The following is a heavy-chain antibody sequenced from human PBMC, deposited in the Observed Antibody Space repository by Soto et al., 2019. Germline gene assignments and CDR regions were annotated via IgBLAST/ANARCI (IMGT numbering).Heavy chain of an antibody. CDR3: ARHGRCEAGYRYGFDAD. V-gene: IGHV5-10-1*01. CDR1: GYSFTSYW. J-gene: IGHJ4*02. D-gene: IGHD5-18*01. Sequence: ESLKISCKGSGYSFTSYWIIWVRQMPGKGLEWMGRIDPSDSYTNYSPFFQGHVTISADKSISTAYLQWCSLKASETAIYDCARHGRCEAGYRYGFDADWGLGTLETVSS. CDR2: IDPSDSYT.